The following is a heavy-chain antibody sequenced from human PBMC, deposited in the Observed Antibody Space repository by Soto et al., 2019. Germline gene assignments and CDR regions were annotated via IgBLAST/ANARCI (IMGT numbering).Heavy chain of an antibody. V-gene: IGHV1-3*01. J-gene: IGHJ5*02. CDR3: ASPVYYYDSSGYYYRGNWFDP. CDR1: GYTFTSYA. Sequence: QVQLVQSGAEVKKPGASVKVSCKASGYTFTSYAMHWVRQAPGQSVEWVGWINAGNGNTKYSQKFQGRVTITSDTTASTAYMALSSLRSDYTAEYYSASPVYYYDSSGYYYRGNWFDPWGPGTLVTVSS. CDR2: INAGNGNT. D-gene: IGHD3-22*01.